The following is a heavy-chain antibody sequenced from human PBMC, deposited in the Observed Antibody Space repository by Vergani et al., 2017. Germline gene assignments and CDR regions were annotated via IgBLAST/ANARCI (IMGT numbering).Heavy chain of an antibody. CDR2: ISSSSSYI. CDR1: GFTFSSYS. D-gene: IGHD2-21*02. Sequence: EVQLVESGGGLVKPGGSLRLSCAASGFTFSSYSMNWVRQAPGKGLEWVSSISSSSSYIYYADSVKGRFTISRDNAKNSLYLQMNSLRAEDTAVYYCARDKRSAVTANTLGLHKVHMDVWGK. CDR3: ARDKRSAVTANTLGLHKVHMDV. V-gene: IGHV3-21*01. J-gene: IGHJ6*04.